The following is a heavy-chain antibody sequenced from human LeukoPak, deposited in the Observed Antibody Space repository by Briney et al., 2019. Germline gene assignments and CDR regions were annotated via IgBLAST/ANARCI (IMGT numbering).Heavy chain of an antibody. V-gene: IGHV3-20*04. Sequence: PGGSLRLSCAASGFTFDDYGMSWVRQAPGKGLEWVSGINWNGGSTGYADSVKGRFTISRDNAKNSLYLQMNSLRAEDTALYYCARAGYYYDSSGYFNWGQGTLVTVSS. CDR3: ARAGYYYDSSGYFN. D-gene: IGHD3-22*01. J-gene: IGHJ4*02. CDR2: INWNGGST. CDR1: GFTFDDYG.